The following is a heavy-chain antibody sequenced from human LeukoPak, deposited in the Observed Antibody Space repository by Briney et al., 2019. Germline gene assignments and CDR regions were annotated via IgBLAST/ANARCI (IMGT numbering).Heavy chain of an antibody. D-gene: IGHD6-25*01. CDR2: IRDSGART. J-gene: IGHJ4*02. CDR3: ASDYFLDY. Sequence: GGSLRLSCAASGFTFSSYAMTWVRQAPGKGLEWVSTIRDSGARTNYADSAKGRFTISRDNSMNTLYLQMNSLRADVTAVYYCASDYFLDYWGQGTLVTVSS. V-gene: IGHV3-23*01. CDR1: GFTFSSYA.